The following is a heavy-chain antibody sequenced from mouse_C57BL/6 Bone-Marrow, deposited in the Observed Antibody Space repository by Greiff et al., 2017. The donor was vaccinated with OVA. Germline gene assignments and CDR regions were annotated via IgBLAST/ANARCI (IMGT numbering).Heavy chain of an antibody. J-gene: IGHJ2*01. CDR1: GYTFTNYW. D-gene: IGHD1-1*01. V-gene: IGHV1-63*01. CDR2: IYPGGGYT. Sequence: VQLQQSGAELVRPGTSVKMSCKASGYTFTNYWIGWAKQRPGHGLEWIGDIYPGGGYTNYNEKFKGKATLTADKSSSTAYMQFSSLTSEDSAIYYCARNYYYGSSSYYFDYWGQGTTLTVSS. CDR3: ARNYYYGSSSYYFDY.